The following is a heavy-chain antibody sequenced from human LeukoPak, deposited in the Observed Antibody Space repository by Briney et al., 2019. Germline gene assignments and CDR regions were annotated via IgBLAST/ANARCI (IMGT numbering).Heavy chain of an antibody. Sequence: GGSLRLSCAASGFTFDDYAMHWVRQAPGKGLVWVSRINSDASSTIYADSVKGRFTISRDNAKNTLYLQMSSLRAEDTAVYYCARGGGTGEFDYWGQGTLVTVSS. J-gene: IGHJ4*02. CDR1: GFTFDDYA. CDR3: ARGGGTGEFDY. CDR2: INSDASST. V-gene: IGHV3-74*01. D-gene: IGHD7-27*01.